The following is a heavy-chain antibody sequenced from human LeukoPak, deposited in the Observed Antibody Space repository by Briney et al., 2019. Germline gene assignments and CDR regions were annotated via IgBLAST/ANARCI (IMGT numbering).Heavy chain of an antibody. V-gene: IGHV4-4*07. CDR2: IYTSGST. D-gene: IGHD6-13*01. CDR1: GGSISSYY. Sequence: PSETLSLTCTVSGGSISSYYWSWIRQPAGKGLEWIGRIYTSGSTNYNPSLKSRVTMSVDTSKNQFSLKLSSVTAADTAVYYCARDHLELSSSWYSDYYYYGMDVWGQGTTVTVSS. J-gene: IGHJ6*02. CDR3: ARDHLELSSSWYSDYYYYGMDV.